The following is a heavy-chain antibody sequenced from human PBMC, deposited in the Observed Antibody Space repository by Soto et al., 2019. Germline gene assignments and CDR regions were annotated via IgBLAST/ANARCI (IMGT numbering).Heavy chain of an antibody. J-gene: IGHJ4*02. V-gene: IGHV3-48*01. D-gene: IGHD3-16*02. Sequence: GGSLRLSCAASGFTFSSYSMNWVRQAPGKGLEWVSYISSSSSTIYYADSVKGRFTISRDNAKNSLYLQMNSLRAEDTAVYYCAREHDYIWGSYPLFDYWGQGTLVTVSS. CDR2: ISSSSSTI. CDR1: GFTFSSYS. CDR3: AREHDYIWGSYPLFDY.